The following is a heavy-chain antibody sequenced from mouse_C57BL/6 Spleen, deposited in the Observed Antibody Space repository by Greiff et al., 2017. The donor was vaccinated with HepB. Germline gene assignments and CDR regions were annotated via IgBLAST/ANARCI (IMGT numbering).Heavy chain of an antibody. CDR3: ARPYSNGWYFDV. V-gene: IGHV1-55*01. CDR1: GYTFTSYW. D-gene: IGHD2-5*01. CDR2: IYPGSGST. J-gene: IGHJ1*03. Sequence: QVQLQQSGAELVKPGASVKMSCKASGYTFTSYWITWVKQRPGQGLEWIGDIYPGSGSTNYNEKFKSKATLTVDTSSSTAYMQLSSLTSEDSAVYYCARPYSNGWYFDVWGTGTTVTVSS.